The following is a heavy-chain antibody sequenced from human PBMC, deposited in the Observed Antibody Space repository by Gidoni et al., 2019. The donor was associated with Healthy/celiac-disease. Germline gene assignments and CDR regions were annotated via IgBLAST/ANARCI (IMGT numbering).Heavy chain of an antibody. D-gene: IGHD3-3*01. J-gene: IGHJ6*02. CDR2: IIPIFGTA. CDR3: ASPDYDFWSGYSPTGYGMDV. Sequence: QVQLVQSGAEVKKPGSSVKVSCKASGGTFSSYAISWVRQAPGQGLEWMGGIIPIFGTANYAQKFQGRVTITADESTSTAYMELSSLRSEDTAVYYCASPDYDFWSGYSPTGYGMDVWGQGTTVTVSS. CDR1: GGTFSSYA. V-gene: IGHV1-69*01.